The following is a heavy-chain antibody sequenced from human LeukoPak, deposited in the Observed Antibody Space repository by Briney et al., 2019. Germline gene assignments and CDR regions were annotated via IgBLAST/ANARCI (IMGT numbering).Heavy chain of an antibody. CDR2: IIPIFGTA. D-gene: IGHD5/OR15-5a*01. CDR3: ARVVDSSRFSTIKSYYYYMDV. Sequence: ASVKVSCKASGGTFSSYAISWVRQAPGQGLEWMGGIIPIFGTANYAQKFQGRVTITADKSTSTAYMELSSLRSEDTAVYYCARVVDSSRFSTIKSYYYYMDVWGKGTTVTISS. V-gene: IGHV1-69*06. CDR1: GGTFSSYA. J-gene: IGHJ6*03.